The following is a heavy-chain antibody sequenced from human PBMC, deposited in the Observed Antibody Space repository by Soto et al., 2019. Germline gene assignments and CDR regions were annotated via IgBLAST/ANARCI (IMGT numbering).Heavy chain of an antibody. CDR2: INVGYGHT. V-gene: IGHV1-3*05. J-gene: IGHJ5*02. CDR3: AGLQDFDYRGSWFDP. D-gene: IGHD4-4*01. CDR1: GYTFTRYA. Sequence: QVQLVQSGAEEKKPGASVKVSCKASGYTFTRYAMHWVRQAPGQRLEWMGWINVGYGHTKYSQNFQGRVTITRDTSAKTVYIELNSLRSEDTAVYYCAGLQDFDYRGSWFDPWGQGTLVTVSS.